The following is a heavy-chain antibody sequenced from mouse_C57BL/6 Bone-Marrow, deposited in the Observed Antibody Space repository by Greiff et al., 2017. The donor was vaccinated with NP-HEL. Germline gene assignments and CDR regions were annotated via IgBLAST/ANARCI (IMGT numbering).Heavy chain of an antibody. CDR1: GYTFTDYY. Sequence: QVQLQQSGAELVRPGASVKLSCKASGYTFTDYYINWVKQRPGQGLEWIARIYPGSGNTYYNEKFKGKATLTAEQSSSTAYMQLSSLTSEDSAVYFCARGTFWYWGQGTTLTVSS. CDR2: IYPGSGNT. V-gene: IGHV1-76*01. CDR3: ARGTFWY. J-gene: IGHJ2*01.